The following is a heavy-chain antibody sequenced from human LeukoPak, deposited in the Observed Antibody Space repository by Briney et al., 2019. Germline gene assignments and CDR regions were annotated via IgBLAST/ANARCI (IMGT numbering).Heavy chain of an antibody. J-gene: IGHJ5*02. V-gene: IGHV1-18*04. Sequence: ASVKVSCKASGYTFTSYGISWVRQAPGQGLEWMGWISAYNGNTNYAQKLQGRVTMTTDTSTSTAYMEPRSLRSDDTAVYYCARAYYGILTGYFNWFDPWGQGTLVTVSS. D-gene: IGHD3-9*01. CDR1: GYTFTSYG. CDR2: ISAYNGNT. CDR3: ARAYYGILTGYFNWFDP.